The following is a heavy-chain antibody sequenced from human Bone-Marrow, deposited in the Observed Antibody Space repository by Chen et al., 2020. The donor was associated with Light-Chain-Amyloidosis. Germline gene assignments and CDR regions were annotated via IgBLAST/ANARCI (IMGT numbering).Heavy chain of an antibody. Sequence: EVQLVESGGGLVKPGGSLRLSCAASGFTFSVYSMNWVRQAPGKGLEWVSTVSGSTVSTYYAGAVKGRFIISRDNSKSTLYLQMNSLRAGDTAVYFCTRKGGYFDFWGQGSLVTVSS. CDR2: VSGSTVST. D-gene: IGHD3-10*01. CDR1: GFTFSVYS. CDR3: TRKGGYFDF. J-gene: IGHJ4*02. V-gene: IGHV3-23*04.